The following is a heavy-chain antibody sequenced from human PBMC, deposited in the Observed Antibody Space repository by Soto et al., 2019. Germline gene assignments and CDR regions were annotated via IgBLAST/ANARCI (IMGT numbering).Heavy chain of an antibody. V-gene: IGHV1-8*01. CDR2: MNPNSGNT. J-gene: IGHJ3*02. CDR1: GYTFTSYD. D-gene: IGHD1-26*01. Sequence: QVQLVQSGAEVKKPGASVKVSCKTSGYTFTSYDINWVRQATGQGLEWMGWMNPNSGNTAYAQKFQGRVTMTRNTSTSTPYMDLSSLRPEDTAVYYCARARSSGAFEIWGQGTMVTVSS. CDR3: ARARSSGAFEI.